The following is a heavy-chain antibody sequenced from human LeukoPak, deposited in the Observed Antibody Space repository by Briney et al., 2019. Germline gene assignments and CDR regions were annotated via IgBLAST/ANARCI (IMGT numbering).Heavy chain of an antibody. V-gene: IGHV4-34*01. J-gene: IGHJ5*02. D-gene: IGHD1-1*01. CDR3: ASHWNDANWFDP. Sequence: SETLSLTCTVSGGSISSYYWSWIRQPPGKGLEWIGEINHSGSTNYNPSLKSRVTISVDTSKNQFSLKLSSVTAADTAVYYCASHWNDANWFDPWGQGTLVTVSS. CDR1: GGSISSYY. CDR2: INHSGST.